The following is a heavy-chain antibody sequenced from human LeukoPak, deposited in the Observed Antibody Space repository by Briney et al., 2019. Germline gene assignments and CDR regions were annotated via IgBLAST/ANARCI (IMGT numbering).Heavy chain of an antibody. CDR1: GYTFTSYY. J-gene: IGHJ5*02. D-gene: IGHD5-18*01. CDR2: INPSGGST. V-gene: IGHV1-46*01. CDR3: ARDRGTAMAYNWFDP. Sequence: ASVKVSCKASGYTFTSYYMHWMRQAPGQGLEWMGLINPSGGSTSYAQKFQGRVTMTRDTSTSTVYMELSSLRSEDTAVYYCARDRGTAMAYNWFDPWGQGTLVTVPS.